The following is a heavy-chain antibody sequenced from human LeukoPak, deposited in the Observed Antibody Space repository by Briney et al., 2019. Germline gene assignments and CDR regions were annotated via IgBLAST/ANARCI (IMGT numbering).Heavy chain of an antibody. Sequence: PSETLSLTCTVSGVSISSGGYYWTWIRQHPGKGLEWLGYIYYSGSTYYNPSLKSRVTISVDTSKNQFSLKLSSVTAADTAVCYCARAKYRSNWFDPWGQGTLVTVSS. J-gene: IGHJ5*02. CDR3: ARAKYRSNWFDP. CDR1: GVSISSGGYY. V-gene: IGHV4-31*03. D-gene: IGHD3-16*02. CDR2: IYYSGST.